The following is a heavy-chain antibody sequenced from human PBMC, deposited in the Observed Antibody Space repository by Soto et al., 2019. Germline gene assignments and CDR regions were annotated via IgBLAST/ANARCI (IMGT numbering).Heavy chain of an antibody. V-gene: IGHV3-30-3*01. CDR3: ARDERSKKLQLTITDLDY. Sequence: GGSLRLSCAASGFTFSSYAMHWVRQAPGKGLEWVAVISYDGSNKYYADSVKGRFTISRDNSKNTLYLQMDSLRAEDTAVYYCARDERSKKLQLTITDLDYWCQGTLVTVSS. D-gene: IGHD6-13*01. CDR2: ISYDGSNK. J-gene: IGHJ4*02. CDR1: GFTFSSYA.